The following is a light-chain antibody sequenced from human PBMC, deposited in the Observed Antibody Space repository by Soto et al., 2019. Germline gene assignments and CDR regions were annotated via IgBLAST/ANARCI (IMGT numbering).Light chain of an antibody. CDR3: ATWDDSLNGPV. J-gene: IGLJ7*01. CDR1: SFKIGINT. Sequence: QSVLTQPPSASGTPGQRVTISCSGSSFKIGINTVNWYQQLPGTAPKLLIYSNNQRPSGVPDRFSGSRSGTSASLAISGLQSEDEADYYCATWDDSLNGPVFGGGTQLTVL. V-gene: IGLV1-44*01. CDR2: SNN.